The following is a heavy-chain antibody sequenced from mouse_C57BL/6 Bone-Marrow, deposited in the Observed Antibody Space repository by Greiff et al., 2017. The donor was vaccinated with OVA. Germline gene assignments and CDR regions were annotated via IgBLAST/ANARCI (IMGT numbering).Heavy chain of an antibody. Sequence: EVQGVESGPELVKPGASVKISCKASGYSFTGYYMHWVKQSHGNILDWIGYIYPYNGVSSYNQKFKGKATLTVDKSSSTAYMELRSLTSEDSAVYYCARSPLLLRFSMDYWGQGTSVTVSS. V-gene: IGHV1-31*01. CDR2: IYPYNGVS. CDR3: ARSPLLLRFSMDY. J-gene: IGHJ4*01. D-gene: IGHD1-1*01. CDR1: GYSFTGYY.